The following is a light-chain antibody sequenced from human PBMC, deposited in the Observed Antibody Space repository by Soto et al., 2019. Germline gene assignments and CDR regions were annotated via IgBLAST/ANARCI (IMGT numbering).Light chain of an antibody. CDR1: QRISSW. V-gene: IGKV1-5*01. CDR3: QQYHSFSPWT. Sequence: DIQMTQSPSTLSASVGDRVTITCRASQRISSWLAWYQQKPGKAPTLLIYDASSLESGVPSRCSGSGSGTEFTLTISSLQPDDFASYYCQQYHSFSPWTFGQGTKVEIK. J-gene: IGKJ1*01. CDR2: DAS.